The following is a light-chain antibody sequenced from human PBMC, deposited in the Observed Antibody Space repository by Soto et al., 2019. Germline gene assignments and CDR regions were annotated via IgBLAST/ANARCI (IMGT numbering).Light chain of an antibody. Sequence: DIVMTQSPATLSVSPGERATVSCRASQSVRSNLAWYQQKPGQAPRLLIYGASRRATGIPDRFTGSGSGTDFTLTISRLEPEDFAVYYCQQYVSSPWAFGQGTKVDIK. CDR3: QQYVSSPWA. V-gene: IGKV3-20*01. CDR2: GAS. CDR1: QSVRSN. J-gene: IGKJ1*01.